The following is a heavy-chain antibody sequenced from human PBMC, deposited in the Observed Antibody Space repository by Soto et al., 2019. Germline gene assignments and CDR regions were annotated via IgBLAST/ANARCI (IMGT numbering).Heavy chain of an antibody. CDR3: ARGPTMTTDY. CDR1: GGSISGYS. J-gene: IGHJ4*02. D-gene: IGHD4-17*01. V-gene: IGHV4-59*01. CDR2: IYYTGST. Sequence: SETLSLTCTVSGGSISGYSWNWIRQPPGKGLEWIGYIYYTGSTNYNPSLESRVTISLDTSENQFSLKLSSVTAADTAVYYCARGPTMTTDYWGQGTLVTVSS.